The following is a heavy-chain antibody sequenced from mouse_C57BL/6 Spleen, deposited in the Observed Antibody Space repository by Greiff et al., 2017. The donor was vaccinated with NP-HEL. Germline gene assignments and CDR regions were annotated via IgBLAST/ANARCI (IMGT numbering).Heavy chain of an antibody. CDR2: IYPRSGNT. CDR3: ARYDYDGLGFAY. D-gene: IGHD2-4*01. J-gene: IGHJ3*01. V-gene: IGHV1-81*01. Sequence: QVQLQQSGAELARPGASVKLSCKASGYTFTSYGISWVKQRTGQGLEWIGEIYPRSGNTYYNEKFKGKATLTADKSSSTAYMELRSLTSEDSAVYFCARYDYDGLGFAYWGQGTLVTVSA. CDR1: GYTFTSYG.